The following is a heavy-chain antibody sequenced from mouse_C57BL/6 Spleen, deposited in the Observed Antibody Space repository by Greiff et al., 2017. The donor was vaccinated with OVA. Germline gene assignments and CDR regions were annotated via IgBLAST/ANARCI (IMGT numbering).Heavy chain of an antibody. Sequence: EVQLQESGPGLVKPSQSLSLTCSVTGYSITSGYYWNWIRQFPGNKLEWMGYISYDGSNNYNPSLKNRISITRDTSKNQFFLKLNSVTTEDTATYYCARDYDYDENAMDYWGQGTSVTVSS. CDR2: ISYDGSN. V-gene: IGHV3-6*01. J-gene: IGHJ4*01. CDR3: ARDYDYDENAMDY. D-gene: IGHD2-4*01. CDR1: GYSITSGYY.